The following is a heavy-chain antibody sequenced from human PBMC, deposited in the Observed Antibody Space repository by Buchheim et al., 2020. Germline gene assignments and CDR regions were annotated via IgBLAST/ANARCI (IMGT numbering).Heavy chain of an antibody. CDR3: VRSTFGYGNFDY. V-gene: IGHV3-72*01. Sequence: EVQLVESGGGLVQPGRSLRLSCAVSGFTLSDYYIDWVRQAPGKGLEWVARTRDKARGHTTEFAASVKGRFTVSRDNSQNSVHLQMNSLKAEDTAVYYCVRSTFGYGNFDYWGQGIL. D-gene: IGHD2/OR15-2a*01. CDR2: TRDKARGHTT. J-gene: IGHJ4*02. CDR1: GFTLSDYY.